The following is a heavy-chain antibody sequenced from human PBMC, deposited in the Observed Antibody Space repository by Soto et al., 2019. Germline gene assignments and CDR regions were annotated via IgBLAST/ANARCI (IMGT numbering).Heavy chain of an antibody. CDR1: GFTFSSYA. CDR2: ISGSGGST. D-gene: IGHD6-19*01. V-gene: IGHV3-23*01. J-gene: IGHJ4*02. Sequence: GSLRLSCAASGFTFSSYAMSWVRQAPGKGLEWVSAISGSGGSTYYADSVKGRFTISRDNSKNTLYLQMNSLRAEDTAVYYCAKYPSIAVAGTSDYWGQGALVTVSS. CDR3: AKYPSIAVAGTSDY.